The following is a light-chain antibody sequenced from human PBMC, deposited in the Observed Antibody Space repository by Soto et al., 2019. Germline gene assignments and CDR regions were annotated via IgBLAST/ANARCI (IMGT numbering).Light chain of an antibody. CDR2: GAS. V-gene: IGKV3-20*01. CDR1: QSVSSSY. Sequence: EIVLTQSPGTLSLSPGERATLSCRASQSVSSSYLAWYQQKPGQAPRLLIYGASSRATGIPDRFSGSGSGTDFTLTISRLEREDFAVYYCQQYGSSPTATFGVGTKVEIK. J-gene: IGKJ4*01. CDR3: QQYGSSPTAT.